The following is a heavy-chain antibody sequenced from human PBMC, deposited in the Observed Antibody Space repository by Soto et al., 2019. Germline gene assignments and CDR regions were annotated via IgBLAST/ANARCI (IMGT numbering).Heavy chain of an antibody. D-gene: IGHD2-2*01. CDR2: IVVGSGNT. J-gene: IGHJ4*02. CDR1: GFTFTSSA. V-gene: IGHV1-58*02. CDR3: ATRADYARGSFDDF. Sequence: GASVKVSCKASGFTFTSSAMQWVRQARGQRLEWIGWIVVGSGNTNYAQKFQERVTITRDMSTSTAYMELSSLRSEDTAVYYCATRADYARGSFDDFWGQGTLVIVSS.